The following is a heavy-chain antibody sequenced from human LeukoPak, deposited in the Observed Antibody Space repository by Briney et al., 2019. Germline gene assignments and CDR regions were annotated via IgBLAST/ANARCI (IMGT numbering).Heavy chain of an antibody. Sequence: PGGSLRLSCAASGFFFSSYEMNWVRQAPGKGLEWVSHITTSGSTIYYADSVKGRFTISRDNAKNSVYLQMNSLRAEDTAVYYCARRYCSSSICLLDYWGQGTLVTVSS. CDR1: GFFFSSYE. D-gene: IGHD2-2*01. CDR3: ARRYCSSSICLLDY. CDR2: ITTSGSTI. J-gene: IGHJ4*02. V-gene: IGHV3-48*03.